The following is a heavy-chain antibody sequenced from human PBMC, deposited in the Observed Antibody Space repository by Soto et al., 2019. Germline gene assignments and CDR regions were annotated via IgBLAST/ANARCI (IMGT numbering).Heavy chain of an antibody. J-gene: IGHJ2*01. CDR3: ARVGQGFWYFDL. V-gene: IGHV3-74*01. CDR2: INTDGSTT. CDR1: GFIFSKYW. Sequence: TGGSLRLSCAASGFIFSKYWMHWVRQAPGKGLEWVSRINTDGSTTSYADSVKGRFTISRDNAKNTVYLQMNSLTAEDTAVYYCARVGQGFWYFDLWGRATLVTVSS.